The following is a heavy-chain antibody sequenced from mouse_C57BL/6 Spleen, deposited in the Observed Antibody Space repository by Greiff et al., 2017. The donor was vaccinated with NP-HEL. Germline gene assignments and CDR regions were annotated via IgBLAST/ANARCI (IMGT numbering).Heavy chain of an antibody. V-gene: IGHV6-6*01. D-gene: IGHD2-12*01. CDR3: TREGPYSYYFDY. CDR2: IRNKANNHAT. J-gene: IGHJ2*01. Sequence: EVKVVESGGGLVQPGGSMKLSCAASGFTFSDAWMDWVRQSPEKGLEWVAEIRNKANNHATYYAESVKGRFTISRDDSKSSVYLQMNSLRAEDTGIYYCTREGPYSYYFDYWGQGTTLTVSS. CDR1: GFTFSDAW.